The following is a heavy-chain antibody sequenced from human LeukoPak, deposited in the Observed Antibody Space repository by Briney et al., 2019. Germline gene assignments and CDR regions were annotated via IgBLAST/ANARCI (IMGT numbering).Heavy chain of an antibody. D-gene: IGHD3-10*01. CDR1: GGSIRSSSYY. V-gene: IGHV4-39*02. CDR3: ARDFFNYYGSGSYSIHGMDV. J-gene: IGHJ6*02. Sequence: SESLSLTCTVSGGSIRSSSYYWGWIRQPPGKGLEWIGSIYYSGSTYYNASLKSRGTISVDTSKNQFSLKLNSVTAADTAVYYCARDFFNYYGSGSYSIHGMDVWGQGITVIVSS. CDR2: IYYSGST.